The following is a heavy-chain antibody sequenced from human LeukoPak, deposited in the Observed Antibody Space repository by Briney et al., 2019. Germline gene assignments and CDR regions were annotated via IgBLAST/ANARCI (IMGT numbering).Heavy chain of an antibody. V-gene: IGHV4-34*01. Sequence: SETLSLTCAVYGGSFSGYYWSWIRQPPGKGLEWIGEINHSGSTNYNPSLKSRVTISVDTSKNQFSLKLSSVTAADTAVYYCARALWFGDTLEIHDPWGQGTLVTVSS. CDR2: INHSGST. J-gene: IGHJ5*02. CDR1: GGSFSGYY. D-gene: IGHD3-10*01. CDR3: ARALWFGDTLEIHDP.